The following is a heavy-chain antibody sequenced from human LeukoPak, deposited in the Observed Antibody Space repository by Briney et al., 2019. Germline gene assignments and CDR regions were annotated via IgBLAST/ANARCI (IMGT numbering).Heavy chain of an antibody. CDR2: ISGSGSRT. CDR3: ARVMDTAMAWLSFDY. Sequence: PGGSLRLSCAASGFTFSTYAMSWVRQAPGKGLEWVSGISGSGSRTYYTDSVKGRFTISRDNSKNTLYLQMNSLRAEDTAVYYCARVMDTAMAWLSFDYWGQGTLVTVSS. J-gene: IGHJ4*02. CDR1: GFTFSTYA. D-gene: IGHD5-18*01. V-gene: IGHV3-23*01.